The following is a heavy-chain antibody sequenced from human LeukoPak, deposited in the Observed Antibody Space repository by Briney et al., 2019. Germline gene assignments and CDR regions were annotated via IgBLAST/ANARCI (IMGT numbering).Heavy chain of an antibody. V-gene: IGHV3-73*01. Sequence: PGGSLRLSCAASGFIFSGSAMHWVRQASGKGLEWVGRIRSKANTYATAYAESVKGRFTISRDDSKNTAYLQMNSLKTEDTAVYYCTRWGLFDAFDIWGQGTMVTVSS. CDR1: GFIFSGSA. CDR3: TRWGLFDAFDI. CDR2: IRSKANTYAT. J-gene: IGHJ3*02. D-gene: IGHD3-10*01.